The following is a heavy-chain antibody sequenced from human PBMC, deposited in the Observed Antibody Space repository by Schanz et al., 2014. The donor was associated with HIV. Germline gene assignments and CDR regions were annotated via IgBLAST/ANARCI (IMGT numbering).Heavy chain of an antibody. J-gene: IGHJ4*02. V-gene: IGHV3-23*04. D-gene: IGHD3-22*01. CDR2: ISESGGRT. Sequence: EVQLVESGGGLVKPGRSLRLSCAASGFTFNNYAMTWVRQAPGKGLEWVSSISESGGRTYYADSVNGRFTISRDNSKNTLYLQMTTLRTEDTAVYYCAKPEYDSSGNSQSHFDYWGQGTLVTVSS. CDR1: GFTFNNYA. CDR3: AKPEYDSSGNSQSHFDY.